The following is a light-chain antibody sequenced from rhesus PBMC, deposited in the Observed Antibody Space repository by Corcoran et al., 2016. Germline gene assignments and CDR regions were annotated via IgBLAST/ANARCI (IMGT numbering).Light chain of an antibody. J-gene: IGKJ3*01. CDR3: LQYSSSPPT. CDR1: QSISSW. CDR2: KAS. V-gene: IGKV1-22*01. Sequence: DIQMTQSPSSLSASVGDTVTITCRASQSISSWLDWYQQKPGKAPKLLNYKASSLQSGVPSRFSGSGSGTDFTLTISSLQPEDFATYYCLQYSSSPPTFGPGTKLDIK.